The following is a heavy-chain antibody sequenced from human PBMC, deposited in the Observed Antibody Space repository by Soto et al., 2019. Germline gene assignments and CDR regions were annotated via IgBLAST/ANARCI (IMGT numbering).Heavy chain of an antibody. J-gene: IGHJ4*02. D-gene: IGHD1-26*01. CDR3: AGDPGAADTLDY. CDR1: GFTLSGYW. V-gene: IGHV3-74*01. Sequence: GGSLRLSCAASGFTLSGYWMHWVRQAPGKGLVWVSRISSDGSTTDYADSVKGRFIISRDNAENTLHLQMNNLRADDTAVYYCAGDPGAADTLDYWGQGTLVTVSS. CDR2: ISSDGSTT.